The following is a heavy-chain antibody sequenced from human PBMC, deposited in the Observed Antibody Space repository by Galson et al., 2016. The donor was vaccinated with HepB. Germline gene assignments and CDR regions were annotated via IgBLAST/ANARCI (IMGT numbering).Heavy chain of an antibody. J-gene: IGHJ4*02. CDR2: IKPSGGNT. D-gene: IGHD1-14*01. V-gene: IGHV1-46*02. Sequence: SVKVSCKASGYTFNTYNVHWVRQAPGQGLEWMGIIKPSGGNTVYAQKFQDRITMTRDTSTSTVYMELISLRSEDTAVYYCARELDHSFYFDYWGQGTLVTVSS. CDR3: ARELDHSFYFDY. CDR1: GYTFNTYN.